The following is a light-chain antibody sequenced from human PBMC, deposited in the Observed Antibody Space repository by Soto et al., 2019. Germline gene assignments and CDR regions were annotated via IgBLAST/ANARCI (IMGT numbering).Light chain of an antibody. J-gene: IGKJ5*01. CDR3: LHDYNYPRT. Sequence: AIQMTQSPSSLSASVGDRVTITCRAIQDIRNDLGWYQQKPGKAPEVLIYSASSLRTGVPSRFSGSGSGTDITLTISSLQPEDFATYYCLHDYNYPRTFGQGTRLEIK. CDR1: QDIRND. CDR2: SAS. V-gene: IGKV1-6*01.